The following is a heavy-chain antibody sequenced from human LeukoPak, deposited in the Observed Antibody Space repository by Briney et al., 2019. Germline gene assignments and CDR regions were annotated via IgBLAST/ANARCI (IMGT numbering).Heavy chain of an antibody. Sequence: GGSLRLSCAASGFTFSSYSMNWVRQAPGKGLEWISYISCSTSTIYYADSVKGRFTIPRDNAKNSLYLQMNSLRDEDTAVYYCARAQYYDSSGYYYEDYFQHWGQGTPVTVSS. V-gene: IGHV3-48*02. CDR3: ARAQYYDSSGYYYEDYFQH. CDR1: GFTFSSYS. D-gene: IGHD3-22*01. J-gene: IGHJ1*01. CDR2: ISCSTSTI.